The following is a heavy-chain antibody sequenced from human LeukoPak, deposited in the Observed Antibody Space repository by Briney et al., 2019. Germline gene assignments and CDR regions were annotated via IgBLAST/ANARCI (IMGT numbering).Heavy chain of an antibody. CDR3: ARQRGGYCSSTSCAPVSMDV. D-gene: IGHD2-2*01. J-gene: IGHJ6*02. CDR1: GYSFTSYW. Sequence: GESLKISCKGSGYSFTSYWIGWVRQMPGKGLEWMGIIYPGDSDTRYSPSFQGQVTISADKSISTAYLQWSSLKASDTAMYYCARQRGGYCSSTSCAPVSMDVWGQGTTVTVSS. V-gene: IGHV5-51*01. CDR2: IYPGDSDT.